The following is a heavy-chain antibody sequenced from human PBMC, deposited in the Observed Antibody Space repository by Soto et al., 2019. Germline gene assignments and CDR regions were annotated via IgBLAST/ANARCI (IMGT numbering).Heavy chain of an antibody. D-gene: IGHD3-10*01. CDR3: ARSDYGSGRMKLEYDYYYYYMDV. CDR1: GGSISSGGYY. CDR2: IYYSGST. Sequence: QVQLQESGPGLVKPSQTLSLTCTVSGGSISSGGYYWSWIRQHPGKGLEWIGYIYYSGSTYYNPSSKSRVTISVDTSKNQFSLKLSSVTAADTAVYYCARSDYGSGRMKLEYDYYYYYMDVWGKGTTVTVSS. V-gene: IGHV4-31*03. J-gene: IGHJ6*03.